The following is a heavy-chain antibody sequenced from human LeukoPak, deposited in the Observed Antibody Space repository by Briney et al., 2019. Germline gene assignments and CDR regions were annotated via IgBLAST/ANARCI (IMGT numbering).Heavy chain of an antibody. Sequence: SETLSLTCAVSGGSISSSGYSWSWIRQPPGKGLEWIGYIYHSGSTYYNPSLKSRVTISVDRSKNQFSLKLSSVTAADTAVYYCARRVDYGGPYFDYWGQGTLVTVSS. V-gene: IGHV4-30-2*01. CDR1: GGSISSSGYS. CDR3: ARRVDYGGPYFDY. D-gene: IGHD4-23*01. J-gene: IGHJ4*02. CDR2: IYHSGST.